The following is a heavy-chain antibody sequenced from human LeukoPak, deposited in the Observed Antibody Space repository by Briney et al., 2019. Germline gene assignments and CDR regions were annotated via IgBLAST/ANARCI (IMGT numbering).Heavy chain of an antibody. CDR3: ARGGSPVGATNDY. CDR1: AYSISSGYY. V-gene: IGHV4-38-2*01. D-gene: IGHD1-26*01. J-gene: IGHJ4*02. CDR2: INHSGST. Sequence: SETLSLTCAVSAYSISSGYYWGWIRQPPGKGLEWIGEINHSGSTNYNPSLKSRVTISVDTSKNQFSLKLSSVTAADTAVYYCARGGSPVGATNDYWGQGTLVTVSS.